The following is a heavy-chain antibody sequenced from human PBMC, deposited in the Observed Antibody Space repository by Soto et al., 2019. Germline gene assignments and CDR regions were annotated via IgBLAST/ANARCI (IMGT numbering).Heavy chain of an antibody. CDR3: AKRPLNWGRWYFDL. V-gene: IGHV3-23*01. Sequence: EVQLFESGGGLVQPGGSLRLSCAASGITFSNYAMTWVRQAPGKGLEWVSVISDSGSFTFYADSVKGRFTISRDNSGGTLYLQMNSLRAEDTAIYYCAKRPLNWGRWYFDLWGRGTLVTVSS. J-gene: IGHJ2*01. D-gene: IGHD7-27*01. CDR2: ISDSGSFT. CDR1: GITFSNYA.